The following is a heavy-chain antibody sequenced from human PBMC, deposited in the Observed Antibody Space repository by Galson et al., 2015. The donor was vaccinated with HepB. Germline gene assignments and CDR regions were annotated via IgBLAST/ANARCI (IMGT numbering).Heavy chain of an antibody. CDR2: INMDGKST. Sequence: SLRLSCAASGFTFTNYWMHWVRQAPGKGLVWVSRINMDGKSTTYADSVKGRFTISRDSAKLYLQMNSLRAEDTAVYFCVREYYDDDDYYYYGMDVWGRGTTVTVS. D-gene: IGHD3-16*01. CDR1: GFTFTNYW. J-gene: IGHJ6*02. CDR3: VREYYDDDDYYYYGMDV. V-gene: IGHV3-74*01.